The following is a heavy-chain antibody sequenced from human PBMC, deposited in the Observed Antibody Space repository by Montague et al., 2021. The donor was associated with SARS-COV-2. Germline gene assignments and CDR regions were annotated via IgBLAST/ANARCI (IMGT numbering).Heavy chain of an antibody. J-gene: IGHJ3*02. CDR3: ASSGITLTGLDAFDI. Sequence: AISGDSVSNKSVAWNWIRQSPSRGLEWLGRTYYRSKWDSDYAESVKRRLVITPDTSKNQVSLQLNSVIPEDTAVYFCASSGITLTGLDAFDIWGQGTMVTVSS. CDR1: GDSVSNKSVA. V-gene: IGHV6-1*01. CDR2: TYYRSKWDS. D-gene: IGHD3-9*01.